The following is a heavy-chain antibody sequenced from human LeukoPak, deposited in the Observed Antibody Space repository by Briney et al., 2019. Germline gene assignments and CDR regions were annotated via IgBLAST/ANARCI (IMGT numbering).Heavy chain of an antibody. CDR2: ISSSGNTV. CDR1: GFTFNNFE. CDR3: ARGPPNYYDSSGYFYL. J-gene: IGHJ4*02. Sequence: GESLRLSCAASGFTFNNFEMNWVRQAPGKGLEWVSYISSSGNTVYYADSVKGRFTISRDNTKNSLYLQMNSLRAEDTALYFCARGPPNYYDSSGYFYLWGQRTLVTVSS. D-gene: IGHD3-22*01. V-gene: IGHV3-48*03.